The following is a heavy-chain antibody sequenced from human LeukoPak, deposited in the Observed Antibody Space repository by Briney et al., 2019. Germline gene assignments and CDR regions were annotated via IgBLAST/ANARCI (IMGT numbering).Heavy chain of an antibody. V-gene: IGHV3-33*01. D-gene: IGHD3-10*01. Sequence: GGSLRLSCAASGFTFSSYGMHWVRQAPGKGLEWVAVIRYDGSNKYYADSVKGRFTISRDNSKNTLYLQMNSLRAEDTAVYYCARDGLDYYGSGGYYFDYWGQGTLVTVSS. CDR3: ARDGLDYYGSGGYYFDY. CDR1: GFTFSSYG. J-gene: IGHJ4*02. CDR2: IRYDGSNK.